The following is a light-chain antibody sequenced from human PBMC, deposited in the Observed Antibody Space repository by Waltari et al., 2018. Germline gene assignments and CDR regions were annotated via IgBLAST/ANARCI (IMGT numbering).Light chain of an antibody. Sequence: DIQMTQSPSSVSASVGDRVTITCRASRDLCRWLAWDQQKPGKAPKFLIYAASTLQSGVPSRFSGSGSGREFTLTITSLQPEDFSTYYCQQGNDFPLTFGRGTKVEMK. CDR1: RDLCRW. CDR3: QQGNDFPLT. V-gene: IGKV1-12*01. J-gene: IGKJ4*01. CDR2: AAS.